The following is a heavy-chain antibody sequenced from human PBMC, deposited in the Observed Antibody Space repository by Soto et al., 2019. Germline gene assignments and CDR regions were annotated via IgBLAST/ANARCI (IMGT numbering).Heavy chain of an antibody. J-gene: IGHJ4*02. CDR3: ARGRGFGYDFLTGYYRIEGYFVY. D-gene: IGHD3-9*01. Sequence: QVQLVQSGAEVKKPGASVKVSCKASGYTFTSYYMHWVRQAPGQGLEWMGIINPSGGSTSYAQKAQGRVTMTRDTSTSTVYVELSSLRAEDTAVYYCARGRGFGYDFLTGYYRIEGYFVYWGQGTLVTVSS. V-gene: IGHV1-46*01. CDR2: INPSGGST. CDR1: GYTFTSYY.